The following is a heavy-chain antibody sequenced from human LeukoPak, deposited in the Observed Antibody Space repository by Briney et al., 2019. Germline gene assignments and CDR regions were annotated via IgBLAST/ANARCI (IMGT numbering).Heavy chain of an antibody. J-gene: IGHJ5*02. Sequence: ASVKVSCKASGYTFTSYGISWVRQAPGQGLEWMGWISAYNGNTNYAQKLQGRVTMTTDTSTSTAYMGLRSLRSDDTAVYYCAREGDVVATNWFDPWGQGTLVTVSS. CDR3: AREGDVVATNWFDP. CDR1: GYTFTSYG. CDR2: ISAYNGNT. V-gene: IGHV1-18*01. D-gene: IGHD5-12*01.